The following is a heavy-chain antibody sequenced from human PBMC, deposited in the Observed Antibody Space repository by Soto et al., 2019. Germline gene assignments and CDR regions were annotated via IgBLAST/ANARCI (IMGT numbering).Heavy chain of an antibody. CDR2: IYYSGST. J-gene: IGHJ6*02. Sequence: ASETLSLTCTVSGGSISSGGYYWSWIRQHPGKGLEWIGYIYYSGSTYYNPSLKSRVTISVDTSKNQFSLKLSSVTAADTAVYYCARDVPVYSRDGYYGMDVWGQGTTVTVSS. D-gene: IGHD6-6*01. CDR1: GGSISSGGYY. V-gene: IGHV4-31*03. CDR3: ARDVPVYSRDGYYGMDV.